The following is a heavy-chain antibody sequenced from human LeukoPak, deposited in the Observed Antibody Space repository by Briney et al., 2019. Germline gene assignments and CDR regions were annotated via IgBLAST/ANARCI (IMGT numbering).Heavy chain of an antibody. J-gene: IGHJ6*02. Sequence: SVKVSCKASGGTFSSYAISWVRQAPGQGLEWMGGIIPIFGTANYAQKFQGRVTITADESTSTAYMELSSLRSDDTAVYYCARVSGDSSGYYWGYYYYGMDVWGQGTTVTVSS. V-gene: IGHV1-69*13. CDR2: IIPIFGTA. CDR1: GGTFSSYA. D-gene: IGHD3-22*01. CDR3: ARVSGDSSGYYWGYYYYGMDV.